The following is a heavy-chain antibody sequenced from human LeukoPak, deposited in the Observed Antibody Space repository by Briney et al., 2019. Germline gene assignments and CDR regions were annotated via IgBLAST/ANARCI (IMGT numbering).Heavy chain of an antibody. CDR1: GGTFSSYA. J-gene: IGHJ4*02. D-gene: IGHD1-14*01. CDR2: IIPIFGTA. Sequence: ASVKVSCKASGGTFSSYAISWVRHAPGQGLEWMGGIIPIFGTANYAHKFQGRVTSTADESTSTAYMELSTLRSEDTAVYYCARAESSGPERLVLVHFDYWGQGTLVTVSS. V-gene: IGHV1-69*13. CDR3: ARAESSGPERLVLVHFDY.